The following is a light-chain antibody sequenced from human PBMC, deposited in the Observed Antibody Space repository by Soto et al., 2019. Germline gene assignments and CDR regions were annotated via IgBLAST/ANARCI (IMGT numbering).Light chain of an antibody. CDR1: QSISRN. J-gene: IGKJ4*01. CDR2: GAS. V-gene: IGKV3-15*01. CDR3: QQFNTWPPVT. Sequence: EIVMTQSPATLSVSPGERATLSCRASQSISRNLAWYQQKPGQAPRLLIYGASTRATGIPARFSGSGSGTESTLTISSLQSEDFAVYYCQQFNTWPPVTFGGGTKVDIK.